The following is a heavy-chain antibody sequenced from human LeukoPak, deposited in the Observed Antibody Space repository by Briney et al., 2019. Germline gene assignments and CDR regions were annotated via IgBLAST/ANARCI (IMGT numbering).Heavy chain of an antibody. CDR1: GASISSYY. CDR3: ASRRGGSGSYFSY. V-gene: IGHV4-59*05. Sequence: SETLSLTCTVSGASISSYYWSWIRQPPGKGLEWIGSIYNTGSTYYNPSLKSRVTISADTSKNQFSLNLSSVTASDTAVYYCASRRGGSGSYFSYWGQGTLVTVSS. D-gene: IGHD1-26*01. J-gene: IGHJ4*02. CDR2: IYNTGST.